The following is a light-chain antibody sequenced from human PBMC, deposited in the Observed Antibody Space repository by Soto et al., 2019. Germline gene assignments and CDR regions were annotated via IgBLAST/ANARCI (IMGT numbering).Light chain of an antibody. CDR3: QQYGSSPWT. V-gene: IGKV3-20*01. CDR1: QSVSSGH. CDR2: GVS. J-gene: IGKJ1*01. Sequence: ENVLTQSPGTLSLSPGGRATLSCRASQSVSSGHLAWYQQKPGQAPRLLIYGVSSRATGIPDRFSGSGSGTDFALTSSRLEPEDFAVYYCQQYGSSPWTFGQGTKVEI.